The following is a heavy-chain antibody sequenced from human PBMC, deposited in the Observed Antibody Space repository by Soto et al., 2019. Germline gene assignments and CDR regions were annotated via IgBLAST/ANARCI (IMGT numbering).Heavy chain of an antibody. J-gene: IGHJ6*02. Sequence: SVKVSCKASGGTFSSYAISWGRQAPGQGLEWMGGIIPIFGTANYAQKFQGRVTITADESTSTAYMELSSLRSEDTAVYYCARDKYSSSSRTDYYYYGMDVWGQGTTVTVSS. CDR3: ARDKYSSSSRTDYYYYGMDV. CDR2: IIPIFGTA. D-gene: IGHD6-6*01. CDR1: GGTFSSYA. V-gene: IGHV1-69*13.